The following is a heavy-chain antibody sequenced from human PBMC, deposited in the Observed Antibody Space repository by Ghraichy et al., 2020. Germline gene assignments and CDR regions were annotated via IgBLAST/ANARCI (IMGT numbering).Heavy chain of an antibody. CDR2: ISSSSSTI. D-gene: IGHD4-17*01. Sequence: GGSLRLSCAASGFTFSSYSMNWVRQAPGKGLEWDSYISSSSSTIYYADSVKGRFTISRDNAKNSLYLKMNSLRDEDTAVYYCARTEYGDYGSFVYWGQGTLVTVSS. CDR1: GFTFSSYS. CDR3: ARTEYGDYGSFVY. V-gene: IGHV3-48*02. J-gene: IGHJ4*02.